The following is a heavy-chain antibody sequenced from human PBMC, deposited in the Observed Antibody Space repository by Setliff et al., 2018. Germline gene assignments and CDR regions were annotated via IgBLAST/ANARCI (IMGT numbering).Heavy chain of an antibody. CDR1: GYTFAAYG. Sequence: ASVKVSCKTSGYTFAAYGITWVRQAPGQGLEWMGWISGHNNKTKYAQKVQGRVTMTTDKSTSTAYMELKSLKSDDMAMYFCARGVAGASPNYYYMDAWGRGTTVTVSS. D-gene: IGHD6-19*01. CDR2: ISGHNNKT. V-gene: IGHV1-18*03. CDR3: ARGVAGASPNYYYMDA. J-gene: IGHJ6*03.